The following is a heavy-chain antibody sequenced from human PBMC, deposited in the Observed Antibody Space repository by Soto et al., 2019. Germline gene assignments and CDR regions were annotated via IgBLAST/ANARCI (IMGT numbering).Heavy chain of an antibody. J-gene: IGHJ4*02. CDR2: IRSKANSYAT. CDR1: GFTFSGSA. CDR3: NSTDYYDNFDY. Sequence: PGGSLRLSCAASGFTFSGSAMHWVRQASGKGLEWVGRIRSKANSYATAYAASVKGRFTISRDDSKNTAYLQMNSLKTEDTAVYYCNSTDYYDNFDYWGQGTLVTVSS. D-gene: IGHD3-22*01. V-gene: IGHV3-73*01.